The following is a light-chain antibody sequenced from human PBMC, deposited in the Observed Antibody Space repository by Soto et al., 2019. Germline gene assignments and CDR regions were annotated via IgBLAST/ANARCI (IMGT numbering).Light chain of an antibody. CDR3: QQYDDSARYI. V-gene: IGKV3-20*01. CDR1: QSLNTMF. Sequence: EIVLTQSPGTLSLSPGERATLSCRASQSLNTMFSAWYQKKPGQAPRLLIYATSTRATGTPGRFSGSGSGTDFTLTISRLEPEDFAVYYCQQYDDSARYIFGQGTNLEVK. CDR2: ATS. J-gene: IGKJ2*01.